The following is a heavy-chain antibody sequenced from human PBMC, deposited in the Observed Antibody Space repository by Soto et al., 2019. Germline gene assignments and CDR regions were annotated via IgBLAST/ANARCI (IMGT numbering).Heavy chain of an antibody. V-gene: IGHV3-30*18. CDR1: GYTFSSYA. CDR3: GKSFRRYNPPFDD. D-gene: IGHD1-1*01. Sequence: RGCLRLSCAAYGYTFSSYAMHWVRQGPGKGLGWVGVISYYVSLKYYADSVKGRFTISRDNSKNTLYLQMNSPRAEDTAVYYCGKSFRRYNPPFDDWGKGILVSVSS. J-gene: IGHJ5*01. CDR2: ISYYVSLK.